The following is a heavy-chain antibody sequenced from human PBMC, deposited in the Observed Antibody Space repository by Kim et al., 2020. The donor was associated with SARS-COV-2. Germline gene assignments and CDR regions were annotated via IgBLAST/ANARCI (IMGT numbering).Heavy chain of an antibody. J-gene: IGHJ6*02. CDR1: GFTFDDYA. CDR3: AKDTRAGGYYYYYGMDV. V-gene: IGHV3-9*01. D-gene: IGHD3-10*01. CDR2: ISWNSGSI. Sequence: GGSLRLSCAASGFTFDDYAMHWVRQAPGKGLEWVSGISWNSGSIGYADSVKGRFTISRDNAKNSLYLQMNSLRAEDTALYYCAKDTRAGGYYYYYGMDVWGQGTTVTVSS.